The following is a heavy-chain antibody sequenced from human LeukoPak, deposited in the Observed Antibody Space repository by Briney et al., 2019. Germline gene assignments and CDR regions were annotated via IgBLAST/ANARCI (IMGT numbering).Heavy chain of an antibody. V-gene: IGHV3-21*01. CDR2: ISSSSSYI. CDR3: ARDASYGDYRVSAFDI. D-gene: IGHD4-17*01. J-gene: IGHJ4*02. Sequence: PGGSLRLSCAASGFTFSSYSMNWVRQAPGKGLEWVSSISSSSSYIYYADSVKGRFTISRDNAKNSLYLQMNSLRAEDTAVYYCARDASYGDYRVSAFDIWGQGTLVTVSS. CDR1: GFTFSSYS.